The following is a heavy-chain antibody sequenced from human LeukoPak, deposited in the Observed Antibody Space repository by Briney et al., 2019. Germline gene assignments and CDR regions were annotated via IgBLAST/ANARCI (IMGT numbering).Heavy chain of an antibody. CDR1: GFTFSTYA. CDR2: ISGGGRST. Sequence: GGSLRLSCAASGFTFSTYAMSWVRQAPGKGLEWVSAISGGGRSTYYADSVKGRFTISRDNSKNTLSLQMNSLRAEDTAVYYCAKLSSGSYYSPFDYWGQGTLVTVSS. J-gene: IGHJ4*02. V-gene: IGHV3-23*01. D-gene: IGHD3-10*01. CDR3: AKLSSGSYYSPFDY.